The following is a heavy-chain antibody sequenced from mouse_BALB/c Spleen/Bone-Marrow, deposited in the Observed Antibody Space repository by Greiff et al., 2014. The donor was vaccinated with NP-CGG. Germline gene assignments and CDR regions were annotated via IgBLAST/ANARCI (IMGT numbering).Heavy chain of an antibody. V-gene: IGHV3-1*02. Sequence: DVQLQESGPDLVKPSQSLSLTCTVTGYSITSYYSWHWIRQFPGNKLEWMGYIHYSGTTVYNPSLKSRISITRDTSNNQFFLQLNPVTTEDTATYYCARFAGTPYTMDYWGQGTSVTVSS. D-gene: IGHD4-1*01. CDR2: IHYSGTT. CDR1: GYSITSYYS. J-gene: IGHJ4*01. CDR3: ARFAGTPYTMDY.